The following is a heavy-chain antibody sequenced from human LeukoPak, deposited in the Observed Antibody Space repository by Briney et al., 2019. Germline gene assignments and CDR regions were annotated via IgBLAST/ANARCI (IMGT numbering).Heavy chain of an antibody. CDR1: GGSISSYY. CDR2: IYYSGST. J-gene: IGHJ6*02. Sequence: SETLSLTCTVSGGSISSYYWSWIRQPPGKGLEWIGYIYYSGSTNYNPSLKSRVTISVDTSMNQFSLKLSSVTAADTAVYYCARDGAYSSGWLPSTYYYYGMDVWGQGTTVTVSS. CDR3: ARDGAYSSGWLPSTYYYYGMDV. D-gene: IGHD6-19*01. V-gene: IGHV4-59*01.